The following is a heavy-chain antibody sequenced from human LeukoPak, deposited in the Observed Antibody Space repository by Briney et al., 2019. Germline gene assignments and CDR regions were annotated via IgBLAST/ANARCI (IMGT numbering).Heavy chain of an antibody. CDR3: AREPGNNGDLDY. J-gene: IGHJ4*02. Sequence: PGGSLRLSCAASGFTFSTYNMNWVHQAPGKGLEWVSSISTSGSSTFYADSMKGRFTISRDNAKSSLYLQMSSLRAEDTAVYYCAREPGNNGDLDYWGQGTLVTVSS. CDR1: GFTFSTYN. CDR2: ISTSGSST. V-gene: IGHV3-21*01. D-gene: IGHD4-17*01.